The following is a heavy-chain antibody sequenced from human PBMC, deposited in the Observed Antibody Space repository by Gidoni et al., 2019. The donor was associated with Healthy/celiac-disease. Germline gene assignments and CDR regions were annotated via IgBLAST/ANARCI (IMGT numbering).Heavy chain of an antibody. CDR3: ARTCDGGDFDP. V-gene: IGHV3-21*01. Sequence: EVQLVESGGGLVKPGGSLRLSCAASGFTFSSYSMTWVRQAPGKGREWVSSISSSSSYIDYADSVKGRFTISRDNAKNSLYLQMNSLRAEDTAVYYCARTCDGGDFDPWGQGTLVTVSS. CDR2: ISSSSSYI. D-gene: IGHD2-21*02. J-gene: IGHJ5*02. CDR1: GFTFSSYS.